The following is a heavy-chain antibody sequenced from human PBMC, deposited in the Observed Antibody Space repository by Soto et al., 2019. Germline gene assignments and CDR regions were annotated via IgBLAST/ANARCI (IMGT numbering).Heavy chain of an antibody. D-gene: IGHD5-12*01. CDR3: ARDGTGSGYDPVY. CDR1: GGTFSSYT. Sequence: QVQLVQSGAEVKKPGSSVKVSCKASGGTFSSYTISWVRQAPGQGLEWMGRIIPILGIANYAQKFQGRVTITADKSTSTAYMELSSLRSEDTAVYYCARDGTGSGYDPVYWGQGTLVTVSS. V-gene: IGHV1-69*08. J-gene: IGHJ4*02. CDR2: IIPILGIA.